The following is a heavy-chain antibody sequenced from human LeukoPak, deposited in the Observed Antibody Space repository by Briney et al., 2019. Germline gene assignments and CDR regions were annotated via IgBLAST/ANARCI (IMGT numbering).Heavy chain of an antibody. J-gene: IGHJ4*02. V-gene: IGHV4-34*01. CDR1: GGSFSGYY. Sequence: SETLSLTCAVYGGSFSGYYWSWIRQPPGKGLEWIGEINHSGSTNYNPSLKSRVTISVDTSKNQFSLKLSSVTAADTAVYYCARGPPYIVVVTPIGFFHYWGQGTLVTVSS. CDR3: ARGPPYIVVVTPIGFFHY. CDR2: INHSGST. D-gene: IGHD2-21*02.